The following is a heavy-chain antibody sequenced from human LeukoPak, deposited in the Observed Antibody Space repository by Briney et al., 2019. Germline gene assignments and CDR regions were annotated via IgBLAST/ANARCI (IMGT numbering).Heavy chain of an antibody. J-gene: IGHJ4*02. CDR2: ISYDGSNK. V-gene: IGHV3-30-3*01. Sequence: PGGSLRLSCAASGFTFSSYAMHWVRQAPGKGLEWVAVISYDGSNKYYADSVKGRFTISRDNSKNTLYLQMNSLRAEDTAVYYCAREESGSYPEYWGQGTLVTVSS. CDR3: AREESGSYPEY. D-gene: IGHD1-26*01. CDR1: GFTFSSYA.